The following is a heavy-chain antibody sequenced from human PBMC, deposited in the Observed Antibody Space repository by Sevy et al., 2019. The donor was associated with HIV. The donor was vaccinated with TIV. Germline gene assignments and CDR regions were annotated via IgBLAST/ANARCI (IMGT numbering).Heavy chain of an antibody. CDR3: ARDGEGPFGAFRAFDI. CDR2: ISSSGSTI. D-gene: IGHD1-26*01. Sequence: GGSLRLSCAASGFTFSDYYMSWIRQAPGKGLEWVSYISSSGSTIYYADSVKGRFTISRDNAKNSLYLQMNSLRAEDTAVYCCARDGEGPFGAFRAFDIWGQGTMVTVSS. J-gene: IGHJ3*02. V-gene: IGHV3-11*01. CDR1: GFTFSDYY.